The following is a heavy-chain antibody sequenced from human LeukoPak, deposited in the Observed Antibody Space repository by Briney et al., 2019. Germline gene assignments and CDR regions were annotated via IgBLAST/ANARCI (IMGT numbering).Heavy chain of an antibody. CDR3: AGRDRYYYDSSGPTGGYAFDI. CDR2: IYYSGST. D-gene: IGHD3-22*01. J-gene: IGHJ3*02. CDR1: GGSISSSGYY. V-gene: IGHV4-39*01. Sequence: PSETLSLACAVSGGSISSSGYYWGWIRQPPGKGLEWIGTIYYSGSTYYNPSLKSRFTISVDTSKNQFSLKLSSVTAADTAVYYCAGRDRYYYDSSGPTGGYAFDIWGQGTMVTVSS.